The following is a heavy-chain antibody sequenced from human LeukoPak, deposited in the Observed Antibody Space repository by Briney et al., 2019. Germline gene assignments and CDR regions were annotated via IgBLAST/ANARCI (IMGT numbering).Heavy chain of an antibody. V-gene: IGHV4-4*02. J-gene: IGHJ4*02. CDR3: AYNRNFALDN. D-gene: IGHD1-14*01. CDR2: IYHSGGT. Sequence: SGTLSLTCAVSGASIDSHSWWSWVRQPPGKGLEWIGEIYHSGGTNYKPSLKSRVTMSVDTSKNHFSLKLTSVTAADTAVYYCAYNRNFALDNWGQGTLVTVSS. CDR1: GASIDSHSW.